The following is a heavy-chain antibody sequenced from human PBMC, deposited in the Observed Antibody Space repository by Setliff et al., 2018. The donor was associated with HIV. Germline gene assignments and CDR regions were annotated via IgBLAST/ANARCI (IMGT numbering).Heavy chain of an antibody. CDR3: VRDSGVWAGFSSGWY. V-gene: IGHV3-21*01. CDR2: ISSRSSDI. D-gene: IGHD6-19*01. Sequence: GESLKISCAASGFTFNTYTMNWVRQVPGKGLEWVSSISSRSSDIYYADAVKGRFTVSRDNAKNSLFLQMHSLRAEDTAIYYCVRDSGVWAGFSSGWYWGQGTLVTVSS. CDR1: GFTFNTYT. J-gene: IGHJ4*02.